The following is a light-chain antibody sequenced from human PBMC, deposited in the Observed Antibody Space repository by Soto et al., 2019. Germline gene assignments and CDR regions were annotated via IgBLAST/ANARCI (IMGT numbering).Light chain of an antibody. J-gene: IGKJ1*01. CDR1: QSVSSN. CDR3: QQYNNWTPTGT. CDR2: GAS. Sequence: EIVMTQSPATLSVSPGERATLSCRASQSVSSNLAWYQQKPGQAPRLLIYGASTRATGIPARFSGSGSGTEFTLTISSLQSEDVAVYYCQQYNNWTPTGTFGQGTKVEIK. V-gene: IGKV3D-15*01.